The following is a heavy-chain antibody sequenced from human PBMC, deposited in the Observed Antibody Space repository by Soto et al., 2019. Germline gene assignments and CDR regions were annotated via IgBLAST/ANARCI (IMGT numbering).Heavy chain of an antibody. CDR1: GFSLNTSGVG. CDR2: VYWNDDK. D-gene: IGHD1-7*01. J-gene: IGHJ4*02. CDR3: VHRPAQNLNYRLFGY. V-gene: IGHV2-5*01. Sequence: ESGPTLVNPTQTLTLTCTFSGFSLNTSGVGVGWVRQPPGKALEWLAVVYWNDDKRYSSSLKSRLTITKDTSNNQVVLTMTNVDPVDTATYYCVHRPAQNLNYRLFGYWGQGXLVTVYS.